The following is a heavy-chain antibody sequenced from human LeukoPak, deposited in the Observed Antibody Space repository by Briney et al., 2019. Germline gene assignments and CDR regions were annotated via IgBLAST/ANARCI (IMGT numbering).Heavy chain of an antibody. CDR3: ARVATAAAGYYYYYYMDV. CDR2: IYTSGST. V-gene: IGHV4-4*07. J-gene: IGHJ6*03. Sequence: ETLSLTCTVSGGSISSYYWSWIRQPAGKGLEWIGRIYTSGSTNYNPSLKSRVTMSVDTSNTQFSLKLSSVTAADTAVYYCARVATAAAGYYYYYYMDVWGKGTTVTVSS. CDR1: GGSISSYY. D-gene: IGHD6-13*01.